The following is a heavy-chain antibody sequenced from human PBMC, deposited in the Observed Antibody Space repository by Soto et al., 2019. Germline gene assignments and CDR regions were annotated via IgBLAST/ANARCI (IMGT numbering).Heavy chain of an antibody. CDR1: GFTFSSYG. Sequence: QVQLVESGGGVVQPGRSLRLSCAASGFTFSSYGMHWVRQAPGKGLEWVAVIWYDGSNKYYADSVKGRFTISRDNSKNTLYLQMNSLRAEDTAVYYCARDKERYSSSWYGRSGYYFDYWGLGTLVTVSS. D-gene: IGHD6-13*01. CDR2: IWYDGSNK. V-gene: IGHV3-33*01. J-gene: IGHJ4*02. CDR3: ARDKERYSSSWYGRSGYYFDY.